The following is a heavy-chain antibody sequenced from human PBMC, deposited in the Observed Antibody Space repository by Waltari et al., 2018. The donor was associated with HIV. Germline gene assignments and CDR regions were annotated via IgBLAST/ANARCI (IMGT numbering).Heavy chain of an antibody. J-gene: IGHJ5*01. V-gene: IGHV3-23*01. CDR1: GFPFDTYA. CDR2: ISGSGDIT. Sequence: VHGGGSLRLSCAASGFPFDTYAMNWVRQAPGKRLEWVSAISGSGDITYSAASIKGRFTISRDNSKNTVYLQMRSLRAEDTAVYYCAKDLGGYVWGMFTGAHFDSWGQGTLVTVSS. D-gene: IGHD3-10*02. CDR3: AKDLGGYVWGMFTGAHFDS.